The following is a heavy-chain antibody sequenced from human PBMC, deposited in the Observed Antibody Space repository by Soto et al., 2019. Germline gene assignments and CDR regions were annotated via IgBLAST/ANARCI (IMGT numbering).Heavy chain of an antibody. D-gene: IGHD2-15*01. CDR2: ISGSGGST. CDR1: GFTFSSYA. CDR3: AKDTGGSSSAFDAFDI. Sequence: PGGSLRLSCAASGFTFSSYAMSWVRQAPGKGLEWVSAISGSGGSTHYADSVKGRFTISRDNSKNTLYLQMNSLRAEDTAVYYCAKDTGGSSSAFDAFDIWGQGTMVTVSS. V-gene: IGHV3-23*01. J-gene: IGHJ3*02.